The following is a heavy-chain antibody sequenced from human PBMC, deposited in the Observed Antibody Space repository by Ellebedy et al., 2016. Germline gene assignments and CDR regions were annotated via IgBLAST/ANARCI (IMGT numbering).Heavy chain of an antibody. D-gene: IGHD3-10*01. J-gene: IGHJ6*02. CDR2: IYHSGST. CDR1: GGSISSSNW. Sequence: SETLSLXCAVSGGSISSSNWWSWVRQPPGKGLEWIGEIYHSGSTNYNPSLKSRVTISVDTSKKQFSPKLSSVTAADTAVYYCARETEQPMVRGGALDVWGQGTTVTVSS. CDR3: ARETEQPMVRGGALDV. V-gene: IGHV4-4*02.